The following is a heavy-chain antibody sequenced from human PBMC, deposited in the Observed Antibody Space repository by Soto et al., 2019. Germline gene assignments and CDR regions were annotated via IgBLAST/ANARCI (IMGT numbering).Heavy chain of an antibody. CDR2: THYSGSV. D-gene: IGHD3-9*01. V-gene: IGHV4-30-4*01. CDR3: GRHGNYDIGWFDP. Sequence: QVQLQESGPGLVKPSQTLSLTCTVSGASISSGDDYWSWMRQPPGKGLEWIGYTHYSGSVSYNPSLKSRVTVSADASRSHVALILKSVTAADTAVYYCGRHGNYDIGWFDPWGQGILVTVSS. CDR1: GASISSGDDY. J-gene: IGHJ5*02.